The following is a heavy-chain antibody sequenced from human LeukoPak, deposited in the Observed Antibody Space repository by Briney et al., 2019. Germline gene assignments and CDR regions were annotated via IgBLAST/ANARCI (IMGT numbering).Heavy chain of an antibody. CDR3: ATRIVGATRA. CDR1: GFTFDDYA. V-gene: IGHV3-9*01. D-gene: IGHD1-26*01. CDR2: ISWNSGSI. J-gene: IGHJ5*02. Sequence: GGSLRLSCAASGFTFDDYAMHWVRQAPGKGLEWVSGISWNSGSIGYADSVKGRFTISRDNAKNSLYLQMNSLRAEDTAVYYCATRIVGATRAWGQGTLVTVSS.